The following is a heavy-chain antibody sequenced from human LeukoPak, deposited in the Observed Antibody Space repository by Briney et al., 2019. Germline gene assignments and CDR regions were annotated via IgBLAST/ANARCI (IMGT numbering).Heavy chain of an antibody. CDR1: GDSISSYY. J-gene: IGHJ4*02. D-gene: IGHD6-19*01. Sequence: SETLSLTCTVSGDSISSYYWSWIRQPPGKGLEWIGYIYYSGSTNYNPSLKSRVTMSVATSKNQFSLKLRSVTAADTAVYYCASSSGWYYFDYWGQGTLVTVSS. CDR2: IYYSGST. V-gene: IGHV4-59*12. CDR3: ASSSGWYYFDY.